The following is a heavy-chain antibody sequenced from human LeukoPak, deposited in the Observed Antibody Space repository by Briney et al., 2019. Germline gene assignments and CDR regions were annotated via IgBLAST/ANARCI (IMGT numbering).Heavy chain of an antibody. V-gene: IGHV3-21*01. CDR1: GFTLSSYS. J-gene: IGHJ4*02. Sequence: PGGSLRLSCAASGFTLSSYSMNWVRQAPGKGLEWVSSISSSSSYIYYADSVKGRFTISRDNAKNSLYLQMNSLRAEDTAVYYCASWDDSYYFDYWGQGTLVTVSS. CDR2: ISSSSSYI. CDR3: ASWDDSYYFDY. D-gene: IGHD3-16*01.